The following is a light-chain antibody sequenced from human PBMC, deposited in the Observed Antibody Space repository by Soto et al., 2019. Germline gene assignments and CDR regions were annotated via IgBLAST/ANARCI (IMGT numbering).Light chain of an antibody. CDR3: NSHTTSGIRV. V-gene: IGLV2-14*01. CDR2: EVT. CDR1: SSDIGASNH. Sequence: ALTQPASVSGSPGQSITISCTGTSSDIGASNHASWYQHHPDKAPKLIIYEVTYRPSGVSNRFSGSKSGFTASLTISGLQAEDEADYYCNSHTTSGIRVFGTGTKLTVL. J-gene: IGLJ1*01.